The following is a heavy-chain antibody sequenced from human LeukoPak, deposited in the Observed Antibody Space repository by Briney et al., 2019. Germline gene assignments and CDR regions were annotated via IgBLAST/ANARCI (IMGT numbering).Heavy chain of an antibody. V-gene: IGHV4-4*02. D-gene: IGHD2-2*01. CDR2: IYHSGST. Sequence: KPSETLSLTCAVSGGSISSNDWWTWVRQPPGKGLEWIGEIYHSGSTNYNPSLKSRVTISVDTSKNQFSLKLSSVTAADTAVYYCARAYCSSTSCYVNWFDPWGQGTLVTVSS. CDR1: GGSISSNDW. CDR3: ARAYCSSTSCYVNWFDP. J-gene: IGHJ5*02.